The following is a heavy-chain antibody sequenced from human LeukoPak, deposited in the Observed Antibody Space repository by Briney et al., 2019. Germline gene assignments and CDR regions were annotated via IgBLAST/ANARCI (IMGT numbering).Heavy chain of an antibody. CDR3: AKDRGSGYHYFDY. CDR2: ISGSGGST. V-gene: IGHV3-23*01. J-gene: IGHJ4*02. Sequence: QPGGSLRLSCAASGFTFSSYAMSWVRQAPGKGLECVSGISGSGGSTYYADSVKGRFTISRDNSKNTLYLQMNSLRAEDTAVYYCAKDRGSGYHYFDYWGQGTLVTVSS. D-gene: IGHD3-22*01. CDR1: GFTFSSYA.